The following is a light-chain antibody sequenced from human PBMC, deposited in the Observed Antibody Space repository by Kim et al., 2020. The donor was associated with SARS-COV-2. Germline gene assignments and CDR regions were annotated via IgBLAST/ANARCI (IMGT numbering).Light chain of an antibody. CDR1: QDISNY. CDR2: AAS. J-gene: IGKJ1*01. CDR3: QKCDSAPWT. Sequence: ASVGARVTITCRASQDISNYLAWFQLKPGKAPTLLIYAASALQPGVPSRFSGSGSGTDFTLTVTSLQPEDVATYYCQKCDSAPWTFGQGTKVDIK. V-gene: IGKV1-27*01.